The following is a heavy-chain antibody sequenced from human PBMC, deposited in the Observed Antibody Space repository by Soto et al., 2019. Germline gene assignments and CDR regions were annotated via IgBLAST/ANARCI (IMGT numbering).Heavy chain of an antibody. D-gene: IGHD1-1*01. CDR2: IDPSNSYI. CDR3: ARRLSGPKEEYNAYYFYGLDV. V-gene: IGHV5-10-1*01. Sequence: GESLKISCQGSGYSFTTHWITWVRQTPGKGLEWMGWIDPSNSYINYSPSFQGHVTISVDRSISTAYLQWRRLEASDNAIYYCARRLSGPKEEYNAYYFYGLDVWGQGTKVTAP. J-gene: IGHJ6*02. CDR1: GYSFTTHW.